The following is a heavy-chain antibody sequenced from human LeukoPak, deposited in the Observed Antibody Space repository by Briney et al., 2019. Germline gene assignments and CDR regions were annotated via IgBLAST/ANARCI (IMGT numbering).Heavy chain of an antibody. V-gene: IGHV4-59*01. CDR3: AREVGDADSDNWFDP. Sequence: SDTLSHTRALSGGSISSYFWLCPRQPPGKGVEEIGYIDYSGITKYTPSLKSRVTISLDTSANQISLTLRSVTTADTAVYYCAREVGDADSDNWFDPWGQGTLVTVSS. CDR1: GGSISSYF. J-gene: IGHJ5*02. CDR2: IDYSGIT. D-gene: IGHD2-21*02.